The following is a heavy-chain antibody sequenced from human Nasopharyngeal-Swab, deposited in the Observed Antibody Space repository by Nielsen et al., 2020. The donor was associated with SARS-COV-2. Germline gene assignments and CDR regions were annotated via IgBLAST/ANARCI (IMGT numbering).Heavy chain of an antibody. CDR2: INAGNGNT. CDR1: GYTFTSYA. Sequence: ASVKVSCKASGYTFTSYAMHWVRQAPGQRLEWTGWINAGNGNTKYSQKFQGRVTITRDTSASTAYMELSSLRSEDTAVYYCATNLYCSGGSCYQIQNWYFDLWGRGTLVTVSS. CDR3: ATNLYCSGGSCYQIQNWYFDL. J-gene: IGHJ2*01. D-gene: IGHD2-15*01. V-gene: IGHV1-3*01.